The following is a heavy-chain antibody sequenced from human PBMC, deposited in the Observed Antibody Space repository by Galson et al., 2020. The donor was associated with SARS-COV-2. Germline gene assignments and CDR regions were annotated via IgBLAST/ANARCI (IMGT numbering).Heavy chain of an antibody. D-gene: IGHD3-10*01. J-gene: IGHJ3*01. Sequence: GESLKISCAASGFTFSSYAMHWVRQAPGKGLEWVAVISYDGSNKYYADSVKGRFTISRDNSKNTLYLQMNSLRAEDTAVYYCAREAPLLREAFDFWGQGTMVTVSS. V-gene: IGHV3-30*04. CDR2: ISYDGSNK. CDR1: GFTFSSYA. CDR3: AREAPLLREAFDF.